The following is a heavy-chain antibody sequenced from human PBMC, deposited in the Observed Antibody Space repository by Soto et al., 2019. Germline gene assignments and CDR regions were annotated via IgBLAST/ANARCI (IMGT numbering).Heavy chain of an antibody. Sequence: HVQLVQSGAEVKKPGASVKVSCKASGYTFTSYGISWVRQAPGQGLEWMGWISTYNGNTNYAQKLQGRGTMTTDTSTSTAYMEVRSLRSDDTAVYYWARDPPRRYSYGQGLDYWGQGTLVTVSS. CDR3: ARDPPRRYSYGQGLDY. CDR1: GYTFTSYG. V-gene: IGHV1-18*04. J-gene: IGHJ4*02. CDR2: ISTYNGNT. D-gene: IGHD5-18*01.